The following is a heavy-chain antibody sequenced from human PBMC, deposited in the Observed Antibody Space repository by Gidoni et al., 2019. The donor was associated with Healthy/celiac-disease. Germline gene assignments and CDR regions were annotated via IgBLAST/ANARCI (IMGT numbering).Heavy chain of an antibody. Sequence: QVQLVQSGAEVQKPGSSVKVSCKASGGTFSSYAISWVRQDTGQGLEWMGGIIPIFGTANYAQKYQGRVTITADESTSTAYMELSSLRSEDTAVYYCARGGYSLSFTGPDYWGQGTLVTVSS. J-gene: IGHJ4*02. V-gene: IGHV1-69*01. CDR1: GGTFSSYA. CDR3: ARGGYSLSFTGPDY. D-gene: IGHD5-18*01. CDR2: IIPIFGTA.